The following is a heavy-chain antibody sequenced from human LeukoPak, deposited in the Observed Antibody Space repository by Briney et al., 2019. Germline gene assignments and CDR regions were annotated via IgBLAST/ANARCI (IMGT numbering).Heavy chain of an antibody. Sequence: GGSLRLSGAASGFTFSSYAVSWVRQAPGKGLEWVSAISGSGGSTYYADSVKGRFTISRDNSKNTLYLQMNSLRAEDTAVYYCAKVCPRHYYMDVWGKGTTVTVSS. V-gene: IGHV3-23*01. CDR2: ISGSGGST. J-gene: IGHJ6*03. CDR1: GFTFSSYA. CDR3: AKVCPRHYYMDV.